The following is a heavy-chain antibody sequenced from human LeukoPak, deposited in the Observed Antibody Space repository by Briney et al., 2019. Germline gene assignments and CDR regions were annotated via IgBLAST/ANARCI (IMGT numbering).Heavy chain of an antibody. V-gene: IGHV1-24*01. CDR3: AADRKIVGTTGAYVF. J-gene: IGHJ4*02. Sequence: ASVKVSCKVPEYTLTELHMYWVRQTPGKGLEWMGGFGPDDSETIYAQNSQGRVTMTEDTSTDTAYMELSSLKSDDTAVYYCAADRKIVGTTGAYVFWGQGTLVTVSS. D-gene: IGHD1-26*01. CDR2: FGPDDSET. CDR1: EYTLTELH.